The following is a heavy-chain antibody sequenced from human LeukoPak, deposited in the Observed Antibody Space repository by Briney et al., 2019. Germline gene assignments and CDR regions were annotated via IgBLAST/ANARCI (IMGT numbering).Heavy chain of an antibody. CDR2: IKQDGSET. Sequence: PGGSLRLSCAASGFTFTNNFMSWVRQVPGKGLEWVANIKQDGSETTYADSVRGRFTISRDNAKNSLYLQMNSLRAEDMALYYCAKGRGLSYDYGVDYWGQGTLVTVSS. J-gene: IGHJ4*02. CDR3: AKGRGLSYDYGVDY. D-gene: IGHD4-17*01. V-gene: IGHV3-7*03. CDR1: GFTFTNNF.